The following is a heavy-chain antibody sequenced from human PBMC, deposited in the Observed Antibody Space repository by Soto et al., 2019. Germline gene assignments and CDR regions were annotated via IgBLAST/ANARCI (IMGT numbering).Heavy chain of an antibody. D-gene: IGHD5-18*01. CDR2: IYYSGST. Sequence: QVQLQESGPGLVKPSETLSLTCTVSGGSISSYYWSWIRQPPGKGLEWIGYIYYSGSTNYNPSLKSRVTISVDTSKSQFSLKLSSVTAADTAVYYCARDGYSYGMGDYWGQGTLVTVSS. CDR3: ARDGYSYGMGDY. V-gene: IGHV4-59*01. J-gene: IGHJ4*02. CDR1: GGSISSYY.